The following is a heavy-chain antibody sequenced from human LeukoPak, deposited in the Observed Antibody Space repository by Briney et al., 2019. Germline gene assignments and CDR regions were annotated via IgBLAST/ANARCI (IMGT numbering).Heavy chain of an antibody. CDR2: IKQDGSVQ. V-gene: IGHV3-7*01. CDR3: TRLQIAVAGPNWFDP. Sequence: GGSLRLSCAASKFTFSSYWMSWVRQAPGKGLEWVANIKQDGSVQFYMDSLKGRFSVSRDNAKNSLYPQMNGLRVENTAVYYCTRLQIAVAGPNWFDPWGQGTLVTVSS. CDR1: KFTFSSYW. D-gene: IGHD6-19*01. J-gene: IGHJ5*02.